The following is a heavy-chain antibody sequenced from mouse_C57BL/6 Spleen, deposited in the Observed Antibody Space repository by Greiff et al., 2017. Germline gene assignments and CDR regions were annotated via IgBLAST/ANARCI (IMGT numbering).Heavy chain of an antibody. V-gene: IGHV1-53*01. Sequence: QVQLKQPGTELVKPGASVKLSCKASGYTFTSYWMHWVKQRPGQGLEWIGNINPSNGGTNYNEKFKSKATLTVDKSSSTAYMQLSSLTSEDSAVYYGARANWEGFSFDYWGQGTTLTVSS. CDR1: GYTFTSYW. CDR2: INPSNGGT. J-gene: IGHJ2*01. CDR3: ARANWEGFSFDY. D-gene: IGHD4-1*02.